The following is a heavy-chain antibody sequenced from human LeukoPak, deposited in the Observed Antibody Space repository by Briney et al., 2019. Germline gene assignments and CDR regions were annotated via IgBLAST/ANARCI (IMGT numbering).Heavy chain of an antibody. CDR3: ARPNYDILTGPEY. D-gene: IGHD3-9*01. J-gene: IGHJ4*02. CDR1: GDSISSSSSY. CDR2: IYYSGST. V-gene: IGHV4-39*07. Sequence: PSETLSLTCTVSGDSISSSSSYWGWIRQPPGEGLEWIGSIYYSGSTYYNTSLKSRVTISVDTSKNQFSLKLSSVTAADTAVYYCARPNYDILTGPEYWGQGTLVTVSS.